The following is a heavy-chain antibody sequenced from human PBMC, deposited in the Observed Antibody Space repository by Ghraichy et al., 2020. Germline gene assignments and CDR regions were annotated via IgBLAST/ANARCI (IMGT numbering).Heavy chain of an antibody. CDR1: GFTFSSYS. CDR2: ISSSSSTI. Sequence: GSLRLSCAASGFTFSSYSMNWVRQAPGKGLEWVSYISSSSSTIYYADSVKGRFTISRDNAKNSLYLQMNSLRAEDTAVYYCARRSARGFDYWGQGTLVTVSS. D-gene: IGHD3-10*01. J-gene: IGHJ4*02. V-gene: IGHV3-48*01. CDR3: ARRSARGFDY.